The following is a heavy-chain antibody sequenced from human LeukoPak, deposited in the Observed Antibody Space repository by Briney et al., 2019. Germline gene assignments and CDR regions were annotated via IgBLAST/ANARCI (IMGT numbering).Heavy chain of an antibody. D-gene: IGHD3-10*01. CDR3: ARTTGFGDLHDF. Sequence: ESGPTLVNPTHTLTLTCTFSGFSLGTMGMRVSWIRQPPGGAPEWLARIDWDDDKFYRPSLKSRLTISKETSKNQVVLSMTNMDPVDTAMYYCARTTGFGDLHDFWGQGILVTVSS. CDR1: GFSLGTMGMR. CDR2: IDWDDDK. J-gene: IGHJ4*02. V-gene: IGHV2-70*04.